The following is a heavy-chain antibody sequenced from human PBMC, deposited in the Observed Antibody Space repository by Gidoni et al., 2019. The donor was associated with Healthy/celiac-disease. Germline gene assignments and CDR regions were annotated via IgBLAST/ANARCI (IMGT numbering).Heavy chain of an antibody. CDR1: GVTFSSYA. J-gene: IGHJ6*02. CDR2: ISGSGGST. CDR3: AKDKGSSSSFNYYYYGMDV. Sequence: EVQLLESGGGVVQPGGSLRLSCAASGVTFSSYAMSWVRQAPGKGLEWVSAISGSGGSTYYADSVKGRFTISRDNSKNTLYLQMNSLRAEDTAVYYCAKDKGSSSSFNYYYYGMDVWGQGTTVTVSS. V-gene: IGHV3-23*01. D-gene: IGHD6-6*01.